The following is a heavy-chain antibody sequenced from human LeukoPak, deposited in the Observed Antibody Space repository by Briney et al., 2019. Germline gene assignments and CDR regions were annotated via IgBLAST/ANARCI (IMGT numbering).Heavy chain of an antibody. V-gene: IGHV4-39*01. CDR3: ASGVVVITTRPFDY. Sequence: PSETLSLTCTVSGGSISSSSYYWGWIRQPPGKGLEWIGNIYYSGSTYYNPSLKSRVTISVDTSKNQFSLKLSSVTAADTAVYYCASGVVVITTRPFDYWGQGTLVIVSS. CDR1: GGSISSSSYY. D-gene: IGHD3-22*01. CDR2: IYYSGST. J-gene: IGHJ4*02.